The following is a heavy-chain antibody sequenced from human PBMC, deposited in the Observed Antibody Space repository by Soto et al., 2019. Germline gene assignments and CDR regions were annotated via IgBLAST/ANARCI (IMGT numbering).Heavy chain of an antibody. J-gene: IGHJ4*02. V-gene: IGHV5-51*01. CDR2: IYPGDSDT. D-gene: IGHD6-13*01. CDR3: ARKDIAGNSVDF. Sequence: PGASLKISCKASGYSFTTYWIGWVRQMPGKGLEWMGIIYPGDSDTRYSPSFQGQVTISADKSISTAYLQWSSLKASDSAMFYCARKDIAGNSVDFWGQGTLVTVSS. CDR1: GYSFTTYW.